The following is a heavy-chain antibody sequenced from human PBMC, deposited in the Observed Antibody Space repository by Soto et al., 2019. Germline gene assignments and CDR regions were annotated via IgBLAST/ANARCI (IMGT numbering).Heavy chain of an antibody. Sequence: ASVKVSCKASGGTFSSYAISWVRQAPGQGLEWMGGIIPIFGTANYAQKFQGRVTITADESTSTAYMELSSLRSEDTAVYYCARDPSSSSVSDAFDIWGQGTMVTVSS. CDR1: GGTFSSYA. D-gene: IGHD6-6*01. J-gene: IGHJ3*02. V-gene: IGHV1-69*13. CDR2: IIPIFGTA. CDR3: ARDPSSSSVSDAFDI.